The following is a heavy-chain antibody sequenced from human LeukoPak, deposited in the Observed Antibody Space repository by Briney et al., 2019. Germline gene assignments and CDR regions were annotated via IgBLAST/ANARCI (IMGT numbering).Heavy chain of an antibody. CDR3: ARDEPTVTTGPPVGS. Sequence: GGSLRLSCAASGFTFDDYAMHWVRQAPGKGLEWVSGISWNSGSIGYADSVKGRFTISRDNAKNTLYLQMHSLRAEDTAVYYCARDEPTVTTGPPVGSWGQGTLVTVSS. D-gene: IGHD4-17*01. CDR1: GFTFDDYA. J-gene: IGHJ4*02. CDR2: ISWNSGSI. V-gene: IGHV3-9*01.